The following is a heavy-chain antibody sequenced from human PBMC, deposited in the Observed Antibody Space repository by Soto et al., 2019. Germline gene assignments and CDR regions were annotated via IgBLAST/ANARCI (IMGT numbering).Heavy chain of an antibody. J-gene: IGHJ4*02. CDR1: GYSFTSYW. Sequence: GESLKISCKGSGYSFTSYWIGWVRQVPGKGLEWMGWISAYNGNTNYAQKLQGRVTMTTDTSTSTAYMELRSLRSDDTAVYYCARGSRRGITMVRGVTLFDYWGQGTLVTVSS. V-gene: IGHV1-18*04. CDR3: ARGSRRGITMVRGVTLFDY. CDR2: ISAYNGNT. D-gene: IGHD3-10*01.